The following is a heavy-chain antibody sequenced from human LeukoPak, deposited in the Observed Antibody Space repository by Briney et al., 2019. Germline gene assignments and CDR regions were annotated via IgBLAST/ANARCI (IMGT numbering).Heavy chain of an antibody. CDR1: GGSISSYY. V-gene: IGHV4-59*08. Sequence: RASETLSLTCTVSGGSISSYYWSWIRQPPGKGLDWIGYVYYSGSTNYNPSLKSRVTISVDTSKNQFSLKLSSVTAADTAVYYCARPGVGSGRYGAFDIWGQGTMVTVS. J-gene: IGHJ3*02. CDR3: ARPGVGSGRYGAFDI. CDR2: VYYSGST. D-gene: IGHD5-18*01.